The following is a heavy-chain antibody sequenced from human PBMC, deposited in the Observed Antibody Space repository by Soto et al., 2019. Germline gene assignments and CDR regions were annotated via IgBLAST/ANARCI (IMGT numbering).Heavy chain of an antibody. D-gene: IGHD3-9*01. CDR1: FTVTSSA. Sequence: FTVTSSAVPWVRQARGQRLEWIGWIVVGSGNKNYAQKFQERVTITRDMSTSTAYMELSSLRSEDTAVYYCAAEGGGIYDTPPRDWGQGTPITVSS. CDR2: IVVGSGNK. V-gene: IGHV1-58*01. J-gene: IGHJ4*02. CDR3: AAEGGGIYDTPPRD.